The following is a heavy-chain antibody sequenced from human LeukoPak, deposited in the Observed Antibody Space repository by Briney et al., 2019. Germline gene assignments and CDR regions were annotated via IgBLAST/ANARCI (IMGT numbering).Heavy chain of an antibody. CDR3: AKDLRGPAAGTWYFDL. D-gene: IGHD6-13*01. CDR1: GLTFSSYA. CDR2: ITGSGDTT. J-gene: IGHJ2*01. Sequence: GGSLRLSCAASGLTFSSYAMGWVRQAPEKGLEWVSAITGSGDTTYYSDSVKGRFTISRDNSRNTLYLQMNSLGAEDTAVYYCAKDLRGPAAGTWYFDLWGRGTLVTVSS. V-gene: IGHV3-23*01.